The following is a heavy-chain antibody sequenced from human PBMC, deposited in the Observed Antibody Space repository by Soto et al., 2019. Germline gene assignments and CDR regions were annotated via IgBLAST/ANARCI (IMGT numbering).Heavy chain of an antibody. Sequence: QVQLVESGGGLVPPGGSLRLSCAGSGFTFGDSYMSWIRQAPGKGLEWLSYISPGSRYPAYADSVKGRFTISRDNAKRSLYLQMMSLTAEDTAIYYCVRGGSRGLFDPWGQGTMVTVSS. CDR3: VRGGSRGLFDP. J-gene: IGHJ5*02. V-gene: IGHV3-11*06. D-gene: IGHD2-2*01. CDR2: ISPGSRYP. CDR1: GFTFGDSY.